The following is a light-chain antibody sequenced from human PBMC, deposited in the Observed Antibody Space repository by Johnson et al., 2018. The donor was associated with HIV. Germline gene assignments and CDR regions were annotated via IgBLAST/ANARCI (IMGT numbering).Light chain of an antibody. J-gene: IGLJ1*01. Sequence: QSVLTQPPSVSAAPGQKVTISRSGSSSNIANKYVSWYQHLPGTAPKLLIYENTRRPSGIPDRFSGSKSGTSATLGITGLQTGDEADYYCGTWDSSLSAYVFGTGTKVTVL. CDR3: GTWDSSLSAYV. CDR1: SSNIANKY. CDR2: ENT. V-gene: IGLV1-51*02.